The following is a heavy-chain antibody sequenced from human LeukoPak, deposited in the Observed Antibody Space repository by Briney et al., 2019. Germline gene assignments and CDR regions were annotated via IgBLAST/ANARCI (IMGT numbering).Heavy chain of an antibody. D-gene: IGHD2-2*01. CDR2: IRYDGSHR. V-gene: IGHV3-30*02. J-gene: IGHJ6*03. Sequence: GGSLRLSCAASGFTLRKYGMHWARHAPGKGLEWLTYIRYDGSHRYSADSVQGRFTISRDISKNTLFLQMNSLRGEDTAVYHCAKSPGCSSTSCFYYRDVWGKGTTVTVSS. CDR3: AKSPGCSSTSCFYYRDV. CDR1: GFTLRKYG.